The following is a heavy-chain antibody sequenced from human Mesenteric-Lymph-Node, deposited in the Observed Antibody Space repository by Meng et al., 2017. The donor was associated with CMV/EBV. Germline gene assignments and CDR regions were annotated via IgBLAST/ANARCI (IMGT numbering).Heavy chain of an antibody. CDR2: ITASGLTI. J-gene: IGHJ4*02. CDR3: ATRPRLLDY. V-gene: IGHV3-48*03. D-gene: IGHD4-11*01. Sequence: GESLKISCAASGFIFSDFEMNWVRQAPGKGLEWISYITASGLTIYYSDSVKGRFTISRDNAKNSLYLQMNSLRAEDTAVYYCATRPRLLDYWGQGTLVTVSS. CDR1: GFIFSDFE.